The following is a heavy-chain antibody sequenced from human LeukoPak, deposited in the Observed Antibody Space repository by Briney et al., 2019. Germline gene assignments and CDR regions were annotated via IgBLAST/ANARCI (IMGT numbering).Heavy chain of an antibody. CDR2: ISSSISYI. J-gene: IGHJ3*02. Sequence: GGSLRLSCAASGFTFSSDSMNWVRQAPGPGLEWVSSISSSISYIYYAKSVNGRFTTSKDNTKNTTYSQMNSPLSEDTAVYYCARLKYGGKFDGAFDIWGQGTMVTVSS. D-gene: IGHD4-23*01. CDR1: GFTFSSDS. V-gene: IGHV3-21*01. CDR3: ARLKYGGKFDGAFDI.